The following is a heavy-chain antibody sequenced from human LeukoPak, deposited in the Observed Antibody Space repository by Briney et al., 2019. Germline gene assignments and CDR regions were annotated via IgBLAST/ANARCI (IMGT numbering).Heavy chain of an antibody. Sequence: QPGVSLRLSCAASGFTFSSYAMSWVRQAPGKGLEWVSAISGSGGSTYYADSVKGRFTISRDNSKNTLYLQMNSLRAEDTAVYYCAKENSPWYYYDSSGPNYFDYWGQGTLVTVSS. D-gene: IGHD3-22*01. CDR3: AKENSPWYYYDSSGPNYFDY. CDR1: GFTFSSYA. V-gene: IGHV3-23*01. CDR2: ISGSGGST. J-gene: IGHJ4*02.